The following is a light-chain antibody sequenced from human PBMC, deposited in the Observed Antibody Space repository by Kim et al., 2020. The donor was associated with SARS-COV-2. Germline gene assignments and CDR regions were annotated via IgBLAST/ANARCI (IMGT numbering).Light chain of an antibody. V-gene: IGLV2-14*03. Sequence: QSITISCTGPRSDVGGHDNVSWYQQHPGKAPKLIIYDVTNRPSGVSGRFSGSKSGNTASLTISGLQAEDEADYHCASYTSTSALGVFGGGTKVTVL. J-gene: IGLJ3*02. CDR3: ASYTSTSALGV. CDR1: RSDVGGHDN. CDR2: DVT.